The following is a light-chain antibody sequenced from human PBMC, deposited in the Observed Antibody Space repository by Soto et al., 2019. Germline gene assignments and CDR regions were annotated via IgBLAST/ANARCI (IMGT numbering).Light chain of an antibody. V-gene: IGKV3-15*01. CDR3: QQYNNWPPDT. CDR1: QSVSSN. Sequence: EIVMTQSPATLSVSPGERATLSCRASQSVSSNLAWYQQQPGQAPRLLIYGASTRATGIPAWFSGSGSGTEFTLTISSLQSEDFAVYYCQQYNNWPPDTFGQGTKLEIK. CDR2: GAS. J-gene: IGKJ2*01.